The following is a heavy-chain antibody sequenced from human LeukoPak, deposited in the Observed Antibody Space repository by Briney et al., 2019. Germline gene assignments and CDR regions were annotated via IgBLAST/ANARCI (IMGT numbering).Heavy chain of an antibody. J-gene: IGHJ4*02. CDR1: GYTFTGYY. D-gene: IGHD6-6*01. CDR3: SRYKTWYSSSAVDY. Sequence: ASVKVSCKASGYTFTGYYMHWVRQAPAQALEWMGWINPNSGGTNYAQKFQARVTMTRDTSISTAYMELSRLRSDDTAVYYCSRYKTWYSSSAVDYWGQGTLVTVSS. V-gene: IGHV1-2*02. CDR2: INPNSGGT.